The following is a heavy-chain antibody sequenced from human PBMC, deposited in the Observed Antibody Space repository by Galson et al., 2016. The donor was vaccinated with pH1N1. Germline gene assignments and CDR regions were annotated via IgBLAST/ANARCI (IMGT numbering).Heavy chain of an antibody. CDR3: VTDSGDGDRNLVPHDAFDI. CDR2: INWSSGSI. J-gene: IGHJ3*02. CDR1: GFTFGYHG. D-gene: IGHD4-17*01. V-gene: IGHV3-9*01. Sequence: SLRLSCAAAGFTFGYHGMHWVRQVPGKGLEWVSGINWSSGSIAYADSVRGRFTISRDNAKNSLYPQMNSLRPEDTALYYCVTDSGDGDRNLVPHDAFDIWGQGTMVTVSS.